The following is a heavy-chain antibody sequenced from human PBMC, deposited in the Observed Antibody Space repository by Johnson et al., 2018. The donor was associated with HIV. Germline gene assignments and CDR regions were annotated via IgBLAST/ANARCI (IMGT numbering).Heavy chain of an antibody. D-gene: IGHD5-24*01. Sequence: VQLVESGGGVVQPGRSLRLSCAASGFTFSSYAMSWARQGPGKGLEWVSVIYSGGSTYYADSVKGRFTISRDNSKNTLYLQMNSLRAEDTAVYYCARDGWGSRGWDDAFDIWGQGTMVTVSS. V-gene: IGHV3-66*02. J-gene: IGHJ3*02. CDR2: IYSGGST. CDR1: GFTFSSYA. CDR3: ARDGWGSRGWDDAFDI.